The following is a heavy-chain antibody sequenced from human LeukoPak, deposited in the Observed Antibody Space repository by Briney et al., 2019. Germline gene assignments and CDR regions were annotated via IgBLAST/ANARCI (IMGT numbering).Heavy chain of an antibody. CDR2: IYYTGST. V-gene: IGHV4-39*01. J-gene: IGHJ4*02. D-gene: IGHD3-10*01. Sequence: GSLRLSCAASGFTVNNKYMTWVRQPPGKGLEWIGSIYYTGSTYYNPSLKSRVTISVDTSKNQFSLKLRSVTAADTAVYYCARLVDYGSGSHWGQGTLVIVSS. CDR1: GFTVNNKY. CDR3: ARLVDYGSGSH.